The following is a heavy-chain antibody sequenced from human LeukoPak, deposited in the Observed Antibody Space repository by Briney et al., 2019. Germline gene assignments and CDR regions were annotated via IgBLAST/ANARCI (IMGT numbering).Heavy chain of an antibody. D-gene: IGHD3-10*01. CDR2: IIPIFGTA. CDR3: ARGYYGSGSYFDY. V-gene: IGHV1-69*13. J-gene: IGHJ4*02. Sequence: ASVKVSCKASGGTFSSYAISWVRQAPGQGLEWMGGIIPIFGTANYAQKFQGGVTITADESTSTAYMELSSLRSEGTAVYYCARGYYGSGSYFDYWGQGTLVTVSS. CDR1: GGTFSSYA.